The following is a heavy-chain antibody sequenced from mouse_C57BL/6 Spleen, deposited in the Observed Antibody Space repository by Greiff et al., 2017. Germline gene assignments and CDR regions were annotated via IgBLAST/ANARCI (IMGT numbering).Heavy chain of an antibody. CDR3: TRGKLY. Sequence: VKLMESGAELVRPGASVPLSCKASGYKFTDYEMHWVTQTPVHGLEWIGAIDPETGGTAYNQKFKGKAILTADKSSSTSYSELRSLTSEDSAVYYCTRGKLYWGQGTTLTVAS. J-gene: IGHJ2*01. CDR1: GYKFTDYE. V-gene: IGHV1-15*01. CDR2: IDPETGGT.